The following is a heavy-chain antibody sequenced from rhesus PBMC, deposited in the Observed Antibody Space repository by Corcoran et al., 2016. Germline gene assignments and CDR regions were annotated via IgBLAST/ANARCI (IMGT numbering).Heavy chain of an antibody. CDR2: IGWDDGK. V-gene: IGHV2S2*01. Sequence: QVTLQESGPALVKPTQTLTLTYTFSGFSLSTSGMRVSLIRQPPGKALEWLERIGWDDGKYSTTSLKSRLTISKETSKNQVVLTMTDMDPVDTATYCCARSMVVGSFDYWGQGVLVTVSS. CDR3: ARSMVVGSFDY. J-gene: IGHJ4*01. D-gene: IGHD2-21*01. CDR1: GFSLSTSGMR.